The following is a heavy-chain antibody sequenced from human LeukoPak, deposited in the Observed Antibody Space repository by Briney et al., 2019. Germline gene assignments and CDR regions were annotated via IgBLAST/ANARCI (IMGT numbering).Heavy chain of an antibody. CDR2: INPNSGNT. V-gene: IGHV1-8*01. CDR3: ARSLLVLDAFDI. Sequence: ASVKVSCKASGYTFTSYDINWVRQATGQGLEWMGWINPNSGNTGYAQKFQCRVTMPSNTSIRTAYMELSSLRSDDTAVYYCARSLLVLDAFDIWGQGTMVTVSS. J-gene: IGHJ3*02. D-gene: IGHD3-10*01. CDR1: GYTFTSYD.